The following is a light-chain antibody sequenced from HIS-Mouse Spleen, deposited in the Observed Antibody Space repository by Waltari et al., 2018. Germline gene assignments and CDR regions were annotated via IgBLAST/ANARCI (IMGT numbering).Light chain of an antibody. V-gene: IGLV3-21*03. CDR3: QVWDSSSAHYV. Sequence: SYVLTQPPSVSVAPGKTARITCGGNNSGSKSVHWYQQKPGQAPVLGVYDDSDRPSGIPERFTGSNSGNTATLTISRVEAGYEADYYCQVWDSSSAHYVFGTGTKVTVL. J-gene: IGLJ1*01. CDR1: NSGSKS. CDR2: DDS.